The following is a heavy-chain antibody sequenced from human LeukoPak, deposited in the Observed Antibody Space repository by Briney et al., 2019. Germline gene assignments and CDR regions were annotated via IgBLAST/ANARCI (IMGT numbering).Heavy chain of an antibody. CDR1: GGSISSSSYY. V-gene: IGHV4-39*07. Sequence: PSETLSLTCTVSGGSISSSSYYRGWIRQPPGKGLEWIGSIYYSGSTYYNPSLKSRVTISVDTSKNQFSLKLSSVTAADTAVYYCARVIVAAAEADYWGQGTLVTVSS. D-gene: IGHD6-13*01. J-gene: IGHJ4*02. CDR3: ARVIVAAAEADY. CDR2: IYYSGST.